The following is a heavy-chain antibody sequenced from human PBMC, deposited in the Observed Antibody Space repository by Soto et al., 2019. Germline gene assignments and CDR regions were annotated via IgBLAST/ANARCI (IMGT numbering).Heavy chain of an antibody. Sequence: SGPTLGEPTQTLTLTCTFSGFSLSTSGMCVSWIRQPPGKALEWLALIDWDDDKYYSTSLKTRLTISKDTSKNQVVLTMTNMDPVDTATYYCARIPYSSSWYGGEDYWGQGTLVTVSS. D-gene: IGHD6-13*01. J-gene: IGHJ4*02. CDR3: ARIPYSSSWYGGEDY. CDR2: IDWDDDK. V-gene: IGHV2-70*01. CDR1: GFSLSTSGMC.